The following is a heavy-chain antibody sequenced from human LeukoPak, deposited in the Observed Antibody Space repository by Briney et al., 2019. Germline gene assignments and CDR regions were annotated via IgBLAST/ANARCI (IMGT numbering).Heavy chain of an antibody. CDR3: AKVPTLSGAGAFDI. CDR1: GFIFSNYA. V-gene: IGHV3-23*01. CDR2: ISGSGGST. Sequence: GGSLRLSCAASGFIFSNYAMRWVRQPPGKGLGWGSVISGSGGSTYYADSVKGRFTISRDNSKNTLYLQMNSLRAEDTAVYYCAKVPTLSGAGAFDIWGQGTMVTVSS. D-gene: IGHD3-10*02. J-gene: IGHJ3*02.